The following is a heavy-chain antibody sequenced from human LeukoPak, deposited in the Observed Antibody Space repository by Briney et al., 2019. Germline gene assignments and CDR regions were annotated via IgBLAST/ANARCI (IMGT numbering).Heavy chain of an antibody. CDR2: IRYDGSNK. CDR1: GFTFSSYG. Sequence: GGSLRLSCAASGFTFSSYGMHWVRQAPGKGLEWVSFIRYDGSNKYYADSVKGRFTISRDNSKNTLYLQMNSLRAEDTAVYYCAREIYSSGWYYFDYWGQGTLVTVSS. V-gene: IGHV3-30*02. CDR3: AREIYSSGWYYFDY. D-gene: IGHD6-19*01. J-gene: IGHJ4*02.